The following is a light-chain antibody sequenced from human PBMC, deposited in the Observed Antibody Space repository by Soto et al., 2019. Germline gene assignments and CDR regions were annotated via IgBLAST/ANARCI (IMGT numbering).Light chain of an antibody. V-gene: IGKV3-15*01. J-gene: IGKJ2*01. CDR2: GAS. Sequence: EIVMTQSPATLSVSPGERATLSCRASQSVSSNLAWYQQKPGQAPRLLLYGASSRATGIPGRFSGSGSGTDFTLTISSLQSEDFAVYYCHQYNYWPSFGQGTKLEIK. CDR3: HQYNYWPS. CDR1: QSVSSN.